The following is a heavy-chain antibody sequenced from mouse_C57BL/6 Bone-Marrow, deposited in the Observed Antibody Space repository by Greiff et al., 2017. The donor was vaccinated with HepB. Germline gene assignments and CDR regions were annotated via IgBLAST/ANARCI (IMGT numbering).Heavy chain of an antibody. CDR2: IYPRSGNT. Sequence: QVQLQQSGAELARPGASVKLSCKASGYTFTSYGISWVKQRTGQGLEWIGEIYPRSGNTYYNEKFKGKATLTADKSSSTAYMELRSLTSEDSAVYFCARVHYYGSRGSYWYFDVWGTGTTVTVSS. CDR1: GYTFTSYG. D-gene: IGHD1-1*01. J-gene: IGHJ1*03. CDR3: ARVHYYGSRGSYWYFDV. V-gene: IGHV1-81*01.